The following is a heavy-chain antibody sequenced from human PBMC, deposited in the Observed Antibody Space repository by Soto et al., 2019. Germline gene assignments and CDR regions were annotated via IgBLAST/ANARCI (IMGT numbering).Heavy chain of an antibody. Sequence: QVQLVQSGAEVKKPGASVKVSCKASGYTFTSYAMHWVRQAPGQRLEWMGWINAGNGNTKYSQKFQGRVTITRDTSASTAYMELSSLRSEDTAVYYCARELLPSGYDWDRVRMDVWGQGTTVTVSS. D-gene: IGHD5-12*01. J-gene: IGHJ6*02. CDR3: ARELLPSGYDWDRVRMDV. CDR2: INAGNGNT. CDR1: GYTFTSYA. V-gene: IGHV1-3*01.